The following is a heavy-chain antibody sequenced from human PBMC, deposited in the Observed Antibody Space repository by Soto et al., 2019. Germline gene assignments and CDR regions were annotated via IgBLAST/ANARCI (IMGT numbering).Heavy chain of an antibody. V-gene: IGHV3-11*04. J-gene: IGHJ5*02. Sequence: QVQLVHSGGLLVKPGGPLTLTCAAAGFIFSDYYIICFRGAPGKLLEWLAYISDTGSVTDYADTVRAGFTVFRDSNALYQPLDGLTDADTATCLCTRGGSGWTRGGCLGPWGKGTLVTVSS. CDR2: ISDTGSVT. D-gene: IGHD6-25*01. CDR3: TRGGSGWTRGGCLGP. CDR1: GFIFSDYY.